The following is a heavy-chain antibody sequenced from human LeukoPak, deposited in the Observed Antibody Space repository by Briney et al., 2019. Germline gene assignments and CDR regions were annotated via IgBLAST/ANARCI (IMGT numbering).Heavy chain of an antibody. D-gene: IGHD1-26*01. CDR1: GFTFITSW. Sequence: GGSLRLSCAASGFTFITSWMHWVRHAPGKGLVWASRINSDGSSTAYADSVKGRFTISRDNAKNTLDLQMNSLRAEDTAVYYCARGAPGGSFFDYWGQGALVTVSS. CDR2: INSDGSST. CDR3: ARGAPGGSFFDY. V-gene: IGHV3-74*01. J-gene: IGHJ4*02.